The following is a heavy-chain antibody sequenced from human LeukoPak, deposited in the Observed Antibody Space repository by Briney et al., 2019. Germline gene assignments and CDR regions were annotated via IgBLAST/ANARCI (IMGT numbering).Heavy chain of an antibody. J-gene: IGHJ4*02. CDR1: GGSISSSSYY. V-gene: IGHV4-39*01. CDR2: IYYSGST. CDR3: ARHERHATKFVVVVAAADY. D-gene: IGHD2-15*01. Sequence: PSETLSLTCTVSGGSISSSSYYWGWIRQPPGKGLEWIGSIYYSGSTYYNPSLKRRVTISVDTSKNQFSLKLSSVTAADTAVYYCARHERHATKFVVVVAAADYWGQGTLVTVSS.